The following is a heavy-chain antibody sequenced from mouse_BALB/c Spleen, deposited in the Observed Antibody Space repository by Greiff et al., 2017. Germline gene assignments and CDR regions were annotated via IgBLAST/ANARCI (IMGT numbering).Heavy chain of an antibody. Sequence: EVQLHQSGAELVRSGASVKLSCTASGFNIKDYYMHWVKQRPEQGLEWIGWIDPENGDTEYAPKFQGKATMTADTSSNTAYLQLSSLTSEDTAVYYCNARGGNYVAYWGQGTLVTVSA. CDR2: IDPENGDT. J-gene: IGHJ3*01. V-gene: IGHV14-4*02. CDR3: NARGGNYVAY. D-gene: IGHD2-1*01. CDR1: GFNIKDYY.